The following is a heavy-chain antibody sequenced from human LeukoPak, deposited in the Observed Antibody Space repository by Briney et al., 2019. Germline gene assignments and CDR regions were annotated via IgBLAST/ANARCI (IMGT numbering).Heavy chain of an antibody. D-gene: IGHD6-13*01. Sequence: SETLSLTCTVSGGSISSSSYYWGWIRQPPGKGLEWIGSIYYSGSTYYNPSLKSRVTISVDTSKNQFSLKLSSVTAADTAVYYCAREVIAATPDYYGMDVWGQGTTVTVFS. J-gene: IGHJ6*02. CDR2: IYYSGST. CDR3: AREVIAATPDYYGMDV. CDR1: GGSISSSSYY. V-gene: IGHV4-39*02.